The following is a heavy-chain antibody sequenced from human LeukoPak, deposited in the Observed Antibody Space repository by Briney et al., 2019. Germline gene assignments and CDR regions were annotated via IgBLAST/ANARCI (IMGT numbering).Heavy chain of an antibody. V-gene: IGHV3-21*01. CDR1: GFIFSSYS. CDR2: ISTSSSYI. D-gene: IGHD6-19*01. J-gene: IGHJ5*02. CDR3: ARLFTSGWYNWFDP. Sequence: GGSLRLSCAASGFIFSSYSMNWVRQAPGKGLEWVSSISTSSSYICYADSVKGRFTISRDNANNSLYLQMNSLSAEDTAVYYCARLFTSGWYNWFDPWGQGTLVTVSS.